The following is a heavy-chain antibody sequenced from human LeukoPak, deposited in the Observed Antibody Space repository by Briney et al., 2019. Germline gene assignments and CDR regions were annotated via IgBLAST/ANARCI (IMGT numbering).Heavy chain of an antibody. CDR2: ITYSGST. J-gene: IGHJ6*03. V-gene: IGHV4-59*06. CDR3: ASLHYYYFYMDV. Sequence: SETLSLTCTVSGGSISSYYWSWIRQHPEKGLEWIGYITYSGSTYYNPSLKSRVTISLDTSKNQFSLKLNSVTAADTAVYHCASLHYYYFYMDVWGKGTTVTVSS. D-gene: IGHD5/OR15-5a*01. CDR1: GGSISSYY.